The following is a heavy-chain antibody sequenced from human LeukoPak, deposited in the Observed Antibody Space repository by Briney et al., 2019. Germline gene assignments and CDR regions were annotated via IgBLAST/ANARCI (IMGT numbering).Heavy chain of an antibody. J-gene: IGHJ4*02. CDR3: ARGRVHYYDSGGYYY. Sequence: SETLSLTCAVYGGSFSGYYWSWIRQPPGKGLEWIGEINHSGSTNYNPSLKSRVTISVDTSKNQFSLKLSSVTAADTAVYYCARGRVHYYDSGGYYYWGQGTLVTVSS. CDR1: GGSFSGYY. V-gene: IGHV4-34*01. D-gene: IGHD3-22*01. CDR2: INHSGST.